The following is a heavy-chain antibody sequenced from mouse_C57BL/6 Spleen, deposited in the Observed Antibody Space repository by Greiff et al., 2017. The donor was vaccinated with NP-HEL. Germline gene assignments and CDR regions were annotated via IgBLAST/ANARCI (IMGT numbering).Heavy chain of an antibody. V-gene: IGHV5-15*01. CDR1: GFTFSDYG. CDR2: ISNLAYSI. J-gene: IGHJ2*01. Sequence: EVQGVESGGGLVQPGGSLKLSCAASGFTFSDYGMAWVRQAPRKGPEWVAFISNLAYSIYYADTVTGRFTISRENAKNTLYLEMSSLRSEDTAMYYCARHGTTGYFDYWGQGTTLTVSS. D-gene: IGHD1-1*01. CDR3: ARHGTTGYFDY.